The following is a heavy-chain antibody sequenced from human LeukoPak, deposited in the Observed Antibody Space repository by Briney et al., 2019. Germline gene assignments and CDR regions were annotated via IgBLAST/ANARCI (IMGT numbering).Heavy chain of an antibody. V-gene: IGHV3-23*01. CDR3: GKRVPLTGLGY. D-gene: IGHD3-10*01. J-gene: IGHJ4*02. CDR1: GFNFNIYA. CDR2: IGSSGADK. Sequence: GGSLRLSCEASGFNFNIYAMGWVRQAPGKGLQWVSVIGSSGADKHYADTVRGRFDISRDNSKNTLFLQMNSLRVEDTGVYCGKRVPLTGLGYWGQGTLVTVSS.